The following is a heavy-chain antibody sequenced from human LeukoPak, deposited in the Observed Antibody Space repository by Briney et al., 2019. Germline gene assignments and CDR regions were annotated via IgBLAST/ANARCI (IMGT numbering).Heavy chain of an antibody. CDR3: ARDGRP. CDR1: GFTFSSYS. V-gene: IGHV3-21*01. J-gene: IGHJ5*02. CDR2: ISSSGSYI. Sequence: GGSLRLPCAASGFTFSSYSMNWVRQAPGKGLEWVSSISSSGSYIYYGDSVKGRFTISRDNAKNSLYLQMNSLRAEDTAVYYCARDGRPWGQGTLVTVSS. D-gene: IGHD3/OR15-3a*01.